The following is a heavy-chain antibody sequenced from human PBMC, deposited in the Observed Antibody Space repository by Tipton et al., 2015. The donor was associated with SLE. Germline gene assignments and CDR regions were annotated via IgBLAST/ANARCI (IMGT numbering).Heavy chain of an antibody. J-gene: IGHJ3*01. CDR2: IYYSGST. Sequence: TLSLTCTVSGGSISSGDYYWSWIRQPPGKGLEWIGYIYYSGSTYYNPSLKSRVTISVDTSKNQFSLKLSSVTAADTAVYYCARGRMITFGGVIAKEAFDVWGQGTMVTVSS. V-gene: IGHV4-30-4*01. CDR3: ARGRMITFGGVIAKEAFDV. D-gene: IGHD3-16*02. CDR1: GGSISSGDYY.